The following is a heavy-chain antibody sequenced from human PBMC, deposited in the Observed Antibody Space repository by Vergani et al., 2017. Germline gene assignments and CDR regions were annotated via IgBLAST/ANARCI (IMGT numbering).Heavy chain of an antibody. Sequence: EVQLVESGGGLVQPGGSLRLSCAASGFTFSSYWMSWVRQAPGKGLEWVANIKQDESEKYYVDSVKGRFTISRDNAKNSLYLQMNSLRAEDTAVYYCARDLISITMIVVNYYYYGMDVWGQGTTVTVSS. CDR1: GFTFSSYW. CDR3: ARDLISITMIVVNYYYYGMDV. CDR2: IKQDESEK. J-gene: IGHJ6*02. D-gene: IGHD3-22*01. V-gene: IGHV3-7*03.